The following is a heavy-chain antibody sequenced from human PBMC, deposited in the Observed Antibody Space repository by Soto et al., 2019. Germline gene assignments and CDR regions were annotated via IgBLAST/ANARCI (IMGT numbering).Heavy chain of an antibody. D-gene: IGHD5-12*01. V-gene: IGHV4-34*01. CDR3: ARVKVIVATYSYYYGMDV. CDR2: INHSGST. J-gene: IGHJ6*02. CDR1: GGSFSGYY. Sequence: SETLSLTCAVYGGSFSGYYWSWIRQPPGKGLEWIGEINHSGSTNYNPSLKSRVTISVDTSKNQFSLNLSSVTAADTAVYYCARVKVIVATYSYYYGMDVWGQGTTVTVSS.